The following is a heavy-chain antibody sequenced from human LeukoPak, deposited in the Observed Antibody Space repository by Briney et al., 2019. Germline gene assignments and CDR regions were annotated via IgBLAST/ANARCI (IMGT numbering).Heavy chain of an antibody. CDR2: IIPIFGTA. D-gene: IGHD3-22*01. J-gene: IGHJ5*02. CDR3: ARDDQNDDSSGYYVGQFDP. Sequence: ASVKVSCKASGGTFSSYAISWVRQAPGQGLEWMGGIIPIFGTANYAQKFQGRVTITADESTSTAYMELRSLRSDDTAVYYCARDDQNDDSSGYYVGQFDPWGQGTLVTVSS. CDR1: GGTFSSYA. V-gene: IGHV1-69*01.